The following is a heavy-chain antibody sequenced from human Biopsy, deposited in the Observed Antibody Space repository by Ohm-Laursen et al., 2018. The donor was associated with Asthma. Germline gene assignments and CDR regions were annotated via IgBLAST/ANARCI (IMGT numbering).Heavy chain of an antibody. D-gene: IGHD5-12*01. CDR1: GDSFSNYA. CDR2: PIPVLGTP. CDR3: ARGYSGSDRIVYYYSGLEV. Sequence: SSVKVSCKASGDSFSNYAISWVRQAPGQGLEWMGGPIPVLGTPDHAQMFEGRVTITADESTSTAYMELSSLSSEDTAVYYCARGYSGSDRIVYYYSGLEVWGQGTTVTVSS. V-gene: IGHV1-69*01. J-gene: IGHJ6*02.